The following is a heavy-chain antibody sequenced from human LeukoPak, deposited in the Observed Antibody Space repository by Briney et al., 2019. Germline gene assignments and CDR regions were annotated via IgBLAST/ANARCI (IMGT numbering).Heavy chain of an antibody. CDR2: INPNSGGT. CDR1: GYTFTGYY. J-gene: IGHJ4*02. CDR3: ARHSSSSTLDY. D-gene: IGHD6-6*01. Sequence: ASVKVSCKASGYTFTGYYMHWVRQAPGQGLEWMGWINPNSGGTNYAQKFQGRVTMTTDTSTSTAYVELRSLTSDDTAVYYCARHSSSSTLDYWGQGTLVAVSS. V-gene: IGHV1-2*02.